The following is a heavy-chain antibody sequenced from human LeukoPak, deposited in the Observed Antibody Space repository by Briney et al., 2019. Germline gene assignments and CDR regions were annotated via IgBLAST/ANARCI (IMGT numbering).Heavy chain of an antibody. CDR1: GFTFSSYR. CDR2: ISSSSTYI. D-gene: IGHD3-22*01. V-gene: IGHV3-21*04. Sequence: GGSLRLSCAASGFTFSSYRMNWVRQAPGKGLEWVSCISSSSTYIYYADSVKGRFTISRDNSKNTLYLQMNSLRAEDTAVYYCAKEFYDSSGYYRFDYWGQGTLVTVSS. CDR3: AKEFYDSSGYYRFDY. J-gene: IGHJ4*02.